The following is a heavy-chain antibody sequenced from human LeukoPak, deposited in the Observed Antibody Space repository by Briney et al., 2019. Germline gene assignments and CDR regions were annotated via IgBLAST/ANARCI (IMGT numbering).Heavy chain of an antibody. Sequence: GGSLRLSCAASGFTFSSYAMSWVRQAPGKGLEWVSVIRASDGTTHYADSVKGRFTISRDNSKNTLYLQMNSLRAEDTAVYYCATRLYTSDLAGDYWGQGTLVTVSS. CDR2: IRASDGTT. J-gene: IGHJ4*02. D-gene: IGHD6-19*01. CDR1: GFTFSSYA. V-gene: IGHV3-23*01. CDR3: ATRLYTSDLAGDY.